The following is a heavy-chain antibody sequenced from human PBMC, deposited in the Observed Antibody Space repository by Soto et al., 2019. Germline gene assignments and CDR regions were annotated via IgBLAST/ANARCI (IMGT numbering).Heavy chain of an antibody. Sequence: PSETLSLTCTVSGGSISSYYWSWIRQPPGKGLEWIGYIYYSGSTNYNPSLKSRVTISVDTSKNQFSLKLSSVTAADTAVYYFGRVSYYYDSSGYMYYFDYWGQGTLVTVSS. CDR1: GGSISSYY. CDR2: IYYSGST. D-gene: IGHD3-22*01. V-gene: IGHV4-59*01. J-gene: IGHJ4*02. CDR3: GRVSYYYDSSGYMYYFDY.